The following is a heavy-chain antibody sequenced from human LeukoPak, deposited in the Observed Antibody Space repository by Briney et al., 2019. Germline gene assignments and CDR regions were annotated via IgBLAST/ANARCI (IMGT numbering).Heavy chain of an antibody. CDR3: ARGRAHAYYDFWSGPHAGPNWSDP. Sequence: ASVKVSCKASGYTFTSYDIKWVRQATGQGLEWMGWMNPNSGNTGPAQKFQGRVTMTRHTSISTAYMALSSLRSEDTAVYYCARGRAHAYYDFWSGPHAGPNWSDPWGQGTLVTVSS. CDR1: GYTFTSYD. CDR2: MNPNSGNT. V-gene: IGHV1-8*01. D-gene: IGHD3-3*01. J-gene: IGHJ5*02.